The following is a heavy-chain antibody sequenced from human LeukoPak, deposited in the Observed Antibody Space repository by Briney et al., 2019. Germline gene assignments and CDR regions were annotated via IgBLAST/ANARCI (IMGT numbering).Heavy chain of an antibody. D-gene: IGHD3-10*01. J-gene: IGHJ4*02. CDR3: ARDRRSGSYAVDY. Sequence: PGGSLRLSCAASGFTVSSNYMSWVRQAPGKGLEWVSVIYSGGSTYYADSVKGRFTISRDNSKNTLYLQMNSLRAEDTAVYYCARDRRSGSYAVDYWGQGTLVTVSS. V-gene: IGHV3-66*01. CDR2: IYSGGST. CDR1: GFTVSSNY.